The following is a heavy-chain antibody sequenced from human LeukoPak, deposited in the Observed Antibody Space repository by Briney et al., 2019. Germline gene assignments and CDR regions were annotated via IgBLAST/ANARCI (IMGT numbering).Heavy chain of an antibody. CDR3: ARERVVTAINYYYYYMDV. J-gene: IGHJ6*03. CDR1: GYTFTGYY. D-gene: IGHD2-21*02. Sequence: ASVKVSCKASGYTFTGYYMHWVRQAPGQGLEWMGWINPNSGGTNYAQKFQGRVTMTRDTSISTAYMELSRLRSDDTAVYYCARERVVTAINYYYYYMDVWGKGTTVTVSS. V-gene: IGHV1-2*02. CDR2: INPNSGGT.